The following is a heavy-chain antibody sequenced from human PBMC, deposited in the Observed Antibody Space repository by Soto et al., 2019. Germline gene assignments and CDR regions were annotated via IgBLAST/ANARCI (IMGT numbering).Heavy chain of an antibody. Sequence: ASVKVSCKASGYTFTSYYMHWVRQAPGQGLEWMGIINPSGGSTSYAQKFQGRVTMTRDTSTSTVYMELSSLRSEDTAVYYCAREEVGATEHLFFDYWGQGTLVTVSS. J-gene: IGHJ4*02. CDR3: AREEVGATEHLFFDY. D-gene: IGHD1-26*01. CDR2: INPSGGST. V-gene: IGHV1-46*03. CDR1: GYTFTSYY.